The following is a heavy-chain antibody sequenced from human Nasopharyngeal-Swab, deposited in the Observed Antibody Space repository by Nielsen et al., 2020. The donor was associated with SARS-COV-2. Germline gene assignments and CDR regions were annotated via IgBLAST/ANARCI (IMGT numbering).Heavy chain of an antibody. CDR2: IWYDGSNK. J-gene: IGHJ4*02. Sequence: GESLKISCAASGFNFSSYGMHWVRQAPGKGLEWVAVIWYDGSNKYYADSVKGRFTISRDNSKNTLYLQMNSLRAEDTAVYYCARGRTSGYSYGFYFDYWGQGTLVTVSS. CDR1: GFNFSSYG. D-gene: IGHD5-18*01. V-gene: IGHV3-33*01. CDR3: ARGRTSGYSYGFYFDY.